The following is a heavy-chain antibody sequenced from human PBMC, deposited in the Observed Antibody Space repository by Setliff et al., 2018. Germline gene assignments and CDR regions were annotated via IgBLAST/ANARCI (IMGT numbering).Heavy chain of an antibody. CDR2: IDPSGGYT. V-gene: IGHV1-46*01. Sequence: ASVKVSCKASGYTFTRYYMHWVRQAPGQGLEWMGIIDPSGGYTNYAQKFQGRVTMTRDTSTSTVYMELSSLRSEDTAVCYCARAPLESGYNYGQGHYFDYWGQGTLVTVSS. D-gene: IGHD5-18*01. CDR1: GYTFTRYY. J-gene: IGHJ4*02. CDR3: ARAPLESGYNYGQGHYFDY.